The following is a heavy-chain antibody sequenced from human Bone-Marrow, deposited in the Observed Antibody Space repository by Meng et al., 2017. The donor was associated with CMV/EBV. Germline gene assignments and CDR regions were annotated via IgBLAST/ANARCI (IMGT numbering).Heavy chain of an antibody. CDR1: GFTFDDYA. J-gene: IGHJ4*02. Sequence: GGSLRLSCAASGFTFDDYAMHWVRQAPGKGLEWVSGISWNSGTIYYADSVQGRFTISRDNDKNLIYLQINSLRAEDTAVYYCARSKALTLLDYWGRGTLVTVSS. D-gene: IGHD3-9*01. CDR3: ARSKALTLLDY. V-gene: IGHV3-9*01. CDR2: ISWNSGTI.